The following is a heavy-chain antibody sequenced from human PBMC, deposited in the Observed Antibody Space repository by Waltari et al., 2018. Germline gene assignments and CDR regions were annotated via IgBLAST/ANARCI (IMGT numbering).Heavy chain of an antibody. V-gene: IGHV1-2*02. D-gene: IGHD2-21*01. CDR1: RGALTEHY. CDR2: INPNGGAT. Sequence: VQSGAEVMKPGASVKVSCRVSRGALTEHYIHWVRQAPGQGLGWMGWINPNGGATNYAQRFQGRITLTWDTSISTAYMEFRSLTSADTAVYFCAREYCGGECRLFDHWGPGTLVTVSS. CDR3: AREYCGGECRLFDH. J-gene: IGHJ4*02.